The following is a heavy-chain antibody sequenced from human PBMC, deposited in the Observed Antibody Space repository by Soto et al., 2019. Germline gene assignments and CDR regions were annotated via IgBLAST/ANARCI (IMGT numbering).Heavy chain of an antibody. CDR3: TAFGGVGATDFDY. CDR2: IKSKTDGGTT. D-gene: IGHD1-26*01. J-gene: IGHJ4*02. V-gene: IGHV3-15*07. Sequence: GGSLRLSCAASGFTFSNAWMNWVRQAPGKGLEWVGRIKSKTDGGTTDYAAPVKGRFTISRDDSKNTLYLQMNSLKTEDTAVYYCTAFGGVGATDFDYWGQGTLVTVSS. CDR1: GFTFSNAW.